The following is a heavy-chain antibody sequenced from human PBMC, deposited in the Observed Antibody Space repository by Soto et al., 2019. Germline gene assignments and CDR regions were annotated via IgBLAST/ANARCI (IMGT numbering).Heavy chain of an antibody. V-gene: IGHV2-5*02. CDR2: LYWDGDK. CDR3: AHRTSLYDSSGLAFDY. J-gene: IGHJ4*02. D-gene: IGHD3-22*01. Sequence: SGPTLVNPTHPLTLTCTFSGFSLTTSGVGVGWIRQPPGKALEWLALLYWDGDKRYSPSLKNRLTVAKDTSENQVILTMTNMDPVDTATYYCAHRTSLYDSSGLAFDYWGQGTLVTVSS. CDR1: GFSLTTSGVG.